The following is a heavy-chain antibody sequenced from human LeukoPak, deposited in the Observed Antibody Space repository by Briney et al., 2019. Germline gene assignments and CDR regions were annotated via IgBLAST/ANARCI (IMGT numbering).Heavy chain of an antibody. CDR3: ARDGDIVVVEAFDI. CDR2: ISSSSSYI. D-gene: IGHD2-15*01. V-gene: IGHV3-21*01. Sequence: GGSLRLSCAASGFTFSSYAMSWVRQAPGKGLEWVSSISSSSSYIYYADSVKGRFTISRDNAKNSLYLQMNSLRAEDTAVYYCARDGDIVVVEAFDIWGQGTMVTVSS. J-gene: IGHJ3*02. CDR1: GFTFSSYA.